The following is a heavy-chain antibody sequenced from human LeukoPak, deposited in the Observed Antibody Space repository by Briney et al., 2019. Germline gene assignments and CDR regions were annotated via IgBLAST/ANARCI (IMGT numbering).Heavy chain of an antibody. D-gene: IGHD6-19*01. CDR2: INHSGST. CDR3: ARERSTVAGNYLDY. V-gene: IGHV4-34*01. J-gene: IGHJ4*02. Sequence: TSETLSLTCAVYGGSFSGYYWSWIRQPPGKGLEWIGEINHSGSTNYNPSLKSRVTISVDTSKNQFSLKLSSVTAADTAVYYCARERSTVAGNYLDYWGQGTLVTVSS. CDR1: GGSFSGYY.